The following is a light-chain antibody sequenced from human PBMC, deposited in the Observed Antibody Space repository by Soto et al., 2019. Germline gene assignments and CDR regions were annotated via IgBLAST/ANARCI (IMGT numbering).Light chain of an antibody. CDR2: AAS. J-gene: IGKJ2*01. CDR3: QQSYSIPYT. Sequence: DIQMTRSPSSLSASVGDRVTITCRASQRLRSYLNWYQLKPGKAPKALIYAASRLQGGVPSRFSGSGSGTDFTLTISSLQPEDFATYFCQQSYSIPYTFGQGTKLEIK. V-gene: IGKV1-39*01. CDR1: QRLRSY.